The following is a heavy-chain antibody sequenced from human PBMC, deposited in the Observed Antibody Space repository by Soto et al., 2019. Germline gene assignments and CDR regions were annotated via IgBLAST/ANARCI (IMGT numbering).Heavy chain of an antibody. CDR2: INAGNGNT. Sequence: QVQLVQSGAEEKKPGASVKVSCKASGYTFTSYAMHWVRQAPGQRLEWMGWINAGNGNTKYSQKFQGRGTITRDTSASTAYMELSSLRSEDTAVYYCARGSGWYPPVDYWGQGTLVTVSS. CDR1: GYTFTSYA. CDR3: ARGSGWYPPVDY. D-gene: IGHD6-19*01. V-gene: IGHV1-3*05. J-gene: IGHJ4*02.